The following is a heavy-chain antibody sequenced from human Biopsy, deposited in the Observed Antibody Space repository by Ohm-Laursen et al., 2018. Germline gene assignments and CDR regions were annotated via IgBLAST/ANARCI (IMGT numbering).Heavy chain of an antibody. CDR2: ISYTGYT. Sequence: TLSLTCSVSGGSFTGHYWSWIRQPPGKGLEWIGHISYTGYTSYNASLKSRVTISVATSRNHFSLRLSSLTAADTAVYYCARGSNDFGGLYFPRWGQGTLLTVSS. CDR1: GGSFTGHY. CDR3: ARGSNDFGGLYFPR. D-gene: IGHD4-23*01. J-gene: IGHJ4*02. V-gene: IGHV4-59*11.